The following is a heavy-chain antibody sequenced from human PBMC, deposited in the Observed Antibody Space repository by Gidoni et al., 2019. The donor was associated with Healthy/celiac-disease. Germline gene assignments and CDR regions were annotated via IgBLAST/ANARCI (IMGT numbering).Heavy chain of an antibody. Sequence: QVQLQQWGAGLLKPSETLSLTCAVYGGSFSGYYWSCIRQPPGKGLEWIGENNHSGSTNYNPSLKSRVTISVDTSKNQFSLKLSSVTAADTAVYYCARLESTPSRDYYDSSGYPYYFDYWGQGTLVTVSS. CDR3: ARLESTPSRDYYDSSGYPYYFDY. D-gene: IGHD3-22*01. J-gene: IGHJ4*02. V-gene: IGHV4-34*01. CDR2: NNHSGST. CDR1: GGSFSGYY.